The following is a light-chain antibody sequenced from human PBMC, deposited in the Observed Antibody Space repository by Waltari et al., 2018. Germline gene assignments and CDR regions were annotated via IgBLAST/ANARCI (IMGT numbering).Light chain of an antibody. CDR2: GGS. CDR1: QSLLPRNGNTY. Sequence: DIVMTQTPLSLPITPGEPASISCRSSQSLLPRNGNTYLHWVLQKPGQSPQLLIYGGSNRASGVPDRFSGSGSGTDFTLKISKVEAEDVGIYYCVQAVAFPYSFGQGTKVEI. V-gene: IGKV2-40*01. CDR3: VQAVAFPYS. J-gene: IGKJ2*03.